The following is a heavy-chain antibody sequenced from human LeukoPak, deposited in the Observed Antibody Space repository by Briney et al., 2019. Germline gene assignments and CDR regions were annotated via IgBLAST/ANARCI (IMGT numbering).Heavy chain of an antibody. CDR1: GFTFSSYW. CDR2: IKQDGSEK. CDR3: ASVDIVATIEAFDI. Sequence: GGSLRLSCAASGFTFSSYWMSWVRQAPGKGLEWVANIKQDGSEKYYVDSVKGRFTISRDNAKNSLYLQMNSLRAEDTAVYYCASVDIVATIEAFDIWGQGTTVTVSS. D-gene: IGHD5-12*01. V-gene: IGHV3-7*01. J-gene: IGHJ3*02.